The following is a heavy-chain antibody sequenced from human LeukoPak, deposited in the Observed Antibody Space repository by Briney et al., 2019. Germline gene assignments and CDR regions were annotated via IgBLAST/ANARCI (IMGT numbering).Heavy chain of an antibody. D-gene: IGHD3-3*01. CDR3: ARGSAEGYYDFWSGYYSKFSMDV. CDR2: INSDGSST. CDR1: GFTFSSYW. J-gene: IGHJ6*02. V-gene: IGHV3-74*01. Sequence: GGSLRLSCAASGFTFSSYWMHWVRQAPGKGLVWVSRINSDGSSTSYADSVKGRFTISRDNAKNTLYLQMNSLRAEDTAVYYCARGSAEGYYDFWSGYYSKFSMDVWGRGTTVTVSS.